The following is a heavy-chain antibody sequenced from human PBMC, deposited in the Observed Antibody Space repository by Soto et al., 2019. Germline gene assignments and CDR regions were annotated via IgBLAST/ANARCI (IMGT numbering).Heavy chain of an antibody. J-gene: IGHJ4*02. CDR2: VYYSEST. CDR3: ARETGDYDSSGFPDY. D-gene: IGHD3-22*01. CDR1: GGSINNYY. Sequence: SETLSLTCTVSGGSINNYYWSWIRQPPGKGLEWIGHVYYSESTHYNPSLKSRVTMSIDASRNLFSLKLSTVTAADTADYFSARETGDYDSSGFPDYWGQGTLVTVSS. V-gene: IGHV4-59*12.